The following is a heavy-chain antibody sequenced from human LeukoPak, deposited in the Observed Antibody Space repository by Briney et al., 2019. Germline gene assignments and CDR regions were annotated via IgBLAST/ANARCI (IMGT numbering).Heavy chain of an antibody. CDR2: IYPDDSET. V-gene: IGHV5-51*01. J-gene: IGHJ4*02. Sequence: GESLKISCKGSGYSFGNYWIAWVRQMPGKGLEWMGIIYPDDSETRCSPSFQGQVTISADKSISTAYLQWSSLKASDTAMYYCARQYPGGYYDSRGYGDYWGQGTLVSVSS. D-gene: IGHD3-22*01. CDR1: GYSFGNYW. CDR3: ARQYPGGYYDSRGYGDY.